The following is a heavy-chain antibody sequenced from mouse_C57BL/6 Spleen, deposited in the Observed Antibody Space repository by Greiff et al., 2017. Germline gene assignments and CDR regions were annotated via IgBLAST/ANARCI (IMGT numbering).Heavy chain of an antibody. Sequence: QVHVKQPGAELVKPGASVKVSCKASGYTFTSYWMHWVKQRPGQGLEWIGRIHPSDSDTNYNQKFKGKATLTVDKSSSTAYMQLSSLTSEDSAVYYCAVVNGIITVVAPYAMDYWGQGTSVTVSS. CDR2: IHPSDSDT. V-gene: IGHV1-74*01. J-gene: IGHJ4*01. CDR3: AVVNGIITVVAPYAMDY. CDR1: GYTFTSYW. D-gene: IGHD1-1*01.